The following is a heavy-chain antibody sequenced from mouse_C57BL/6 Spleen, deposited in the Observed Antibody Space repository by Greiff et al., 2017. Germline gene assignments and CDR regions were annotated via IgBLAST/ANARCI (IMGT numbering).Heavy chain of an antibody. CDR2: INPNNGGT. J-gene: IGHJ2*01. CDR1: GYTFTDYN. V-gene: IGHV1-22*01. CDR3: ARMTTVVAPRYYFDY. Sequence: VQLQQSGPELVKPGASVKMSCKASGYTFTDYNMHWVKQSHGKSLEWIGYINPNNGGTSYNQKFKGQATLTVNKVSSTAYMELRSLTSEDSAVYYCARMTTVVAPRYYFDYWGQGTTLTVSS. D-gene: IGHD1-1*01.